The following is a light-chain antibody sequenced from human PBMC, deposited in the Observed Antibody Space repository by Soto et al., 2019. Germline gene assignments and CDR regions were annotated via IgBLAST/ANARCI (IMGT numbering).Light chain of an antibody. Sequence: DIQMTQSPSSLSASVGDRVTITCQASQDISNYLNWYQQKAGKAPKLLIYDASNLETGVPSRFSGSGSGTDFTFTISCLQPEDIATYYCQQYDNPPYNFGQGTKAEIK. CDR1: QDISNY. V-gene: IGKV1-33*01. J-gene: IGKJ2*01. CDR3: QQYDNPPYN. CDR2: DAS.